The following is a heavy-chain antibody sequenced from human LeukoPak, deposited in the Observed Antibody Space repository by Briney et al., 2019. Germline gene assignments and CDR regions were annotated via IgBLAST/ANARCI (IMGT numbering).Heavy chain of an antibody. J-gene: IGHJ3*02. D-gene: IGHD1-26*01. CDR1: GFTFSTYT. V-gene: IGHV3-21*01. Sequence: GGSLRLSCAASGFTFSTYTMNWVRQAPGKGLEWVSSISSSSSYIYYADSVRGRFTISRDDAKNSLYLQMSSLRAEDTAVYYRAGDPTSSWETAFDIWGQGTMVTVSS. CDR3: AGDPTSSWETAFDI. CDR2: ISSSSSYI.